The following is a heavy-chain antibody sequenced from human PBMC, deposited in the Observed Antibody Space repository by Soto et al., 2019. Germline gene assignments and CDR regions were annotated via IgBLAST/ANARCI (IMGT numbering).Heavy chain of an antibody. CDR1: GGSISSSSYY. V-gene: IGHV4-39*02. D-gene: IGHD2-2*01. J-gene: IGHJ6*02. CDR2: IYYSGST. Sequence: SETLSLTCTVSGGSISSSSYYWGWIRQPPGKGLEWIGSIYYSGSTYYNPSLKSRVTISVDTSKNQFSLKLSSVTAADTAVYYCARDGYAGNYYYYGMDVWGQGTTVTVS. CDR3: ARDGYAGNYYYYGMDV.